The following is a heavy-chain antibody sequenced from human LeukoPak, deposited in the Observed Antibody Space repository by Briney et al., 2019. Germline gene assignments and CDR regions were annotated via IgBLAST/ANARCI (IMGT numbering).Heavy chain of an antibody. CDR1: GFTFSSYW. D-gene: IGHD3/OR15-3a*01. Sequence: GGSLRLSCAASGFTFSSYWMHWVRQAPGKGLVWVSRINGDGTGTSYADSVKGRFTVSRDNAKNTLYLQMSSLRAEDTAVYYCAKGMDYNWLDPWGQGTLVTVSS. J-gene: IGHJ5*02. V-gene: IGHV3-74*01. CDR3: AKGMDYNWLDP. CDR2: INGDGTGT.